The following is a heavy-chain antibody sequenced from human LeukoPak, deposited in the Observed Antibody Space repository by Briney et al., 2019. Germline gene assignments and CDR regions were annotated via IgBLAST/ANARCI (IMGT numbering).Heavy chain of an antibody. CDR1: GGSFSGYY. J-gene: IGHJ6*02. V-gene: IGHV4-4*07. CDR2: IYTSGST. Sequence: PSETLSLTCAVYGGSFSGYYWSWIRQPAGKGLEWIGRIYTSGSTNYNPSLKSRVTMSVDTSKNQFSLKLSSVTAADTAVYYCARDGYPYGMDVWGQGTTVTVSS. CDR3: ARDGYPYGMDV. D-gene: IGHD5-12*01.